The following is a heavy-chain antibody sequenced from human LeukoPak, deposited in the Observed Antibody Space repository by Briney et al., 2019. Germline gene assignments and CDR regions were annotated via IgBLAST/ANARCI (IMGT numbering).Heavy chain of an antibody. V-gene: IGHV3-23*01. CDR1: GFTFNNYA. J-gene: IGHJ4*02. D-gene: IGHD1-1*01. CDR3: ARDGIQLPDTLDY. Sequence: PGGSLRLSCAASGFTFNNYAMTWVRQAPGKGLQWVSTINGGDNGDNTYYADSVKGRFTVSRDNSKYTVYLQMTSLRVEDPAVYYCARDGIQLPDTLDYWGLGTLGTVSS. CDR2: INGGDNGDNT.